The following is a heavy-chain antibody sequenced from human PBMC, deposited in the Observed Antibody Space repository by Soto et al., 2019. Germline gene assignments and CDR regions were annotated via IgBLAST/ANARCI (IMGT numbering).Heavy chain of an antibody. CDR3: AKEGTSSGREYFDY. V-gene: IGHV3-23*01. J-gene: IGHJ4*02. Sequence: GGSLRLSCAVSGFTFRSYAMSWVRQVPGKGLEWVSAISISGGSTSYADSVKGRFNISRDNSKNTLYMQMNSLRAEDTAVYFWAKEGTSSGREYFDYWGEGTLVTVSS. D-gene: IGHD6-6*01. CDR2: ISISGGST. CDR1: GFTFRSYA.